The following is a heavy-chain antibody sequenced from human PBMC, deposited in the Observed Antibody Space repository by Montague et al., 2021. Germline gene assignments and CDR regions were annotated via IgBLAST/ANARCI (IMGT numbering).Heavy chain of an antibody. V-gene: IGHV3-23*01. Sequence: SLSLSFSASGFPFSSYAMSWVRQAPGKGLEWVSAISGSGGSTYHADSVKGRFTISRDNSKNTLYLQMNSLRAEDTAVYYCANRPDITVVTLGGQGTLVTVSS. D-gene: IGHD4-23*01. CDR3: ANRPDITVVTL. CDR2: ISGSGGST. J-gene: IGHJ4*02. CDR1: GFPFSSYA.